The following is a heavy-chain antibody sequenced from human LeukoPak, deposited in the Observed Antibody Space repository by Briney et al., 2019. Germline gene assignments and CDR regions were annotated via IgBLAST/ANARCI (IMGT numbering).Heavy chain of an antibody. CDR1: GFTFSNYG. CDR3: AKDYYPHLTIPNSFAGEY. Sequence: GRSLRLFCTASGFTFSNYGIHWVRRAPGKGLEWVAVIWSDGRSADSVKGRFTISRDNSKNTVHLQMTGLRVEDTAVYYCAKDYYPHLTIPNSFAGEYWGQGTLVTVSS. V-gene: IGHV3-33*03. CDR2: IWSDGR. J-gene: IGHJ4*02. D-gene: IGHD2/OR15-2a*01.